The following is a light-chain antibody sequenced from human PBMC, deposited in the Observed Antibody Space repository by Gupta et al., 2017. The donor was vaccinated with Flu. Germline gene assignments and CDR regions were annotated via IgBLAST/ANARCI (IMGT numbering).Light chain of an antibody. CDR1: SIIGNNF. J-gene: IGLJ3*02. CDR2: LND. Sequence: SIIGNNFLYQYQPPPATTPTLIIDLNDKRPPGVPADFSASKSGASTSLVISALRSEDEATYYCAAWDDSLRGILFGGGTRLTVL. V-gene: IGLV1-47*01. CDR3: AAWDDSLRGIL.